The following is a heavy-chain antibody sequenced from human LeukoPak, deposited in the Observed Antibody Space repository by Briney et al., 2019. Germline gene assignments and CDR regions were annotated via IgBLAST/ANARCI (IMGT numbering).Heavy chain of an antibody. CDR2: IYPGDSGT. Sequence: ESLKISCKGSGYSFTTYWIGWVRQMPGKGLEWMGIIYPGDSGTRYSPSFQGQVTISVDKSISTAYLQWSSLKASDTAMYYCARQGSYADDYWGQGNLGNVSS. J-gene: IGHJ4*02. V-gene: IGHV5-51*01. CDR1: GYSFTTYW. D-gene: IGHD1-26*01. CDR3: ARQGSYADDY.